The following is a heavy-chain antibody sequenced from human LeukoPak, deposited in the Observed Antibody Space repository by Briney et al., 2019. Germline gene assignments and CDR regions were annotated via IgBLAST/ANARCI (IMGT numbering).Heavy chain of an antibody. Sequence: PGGSLRLSCATSGFTFSNYEMNWVRPAPGKGLEWVSGMSGSGGGTYYADSVKGRFVISRDNSKNTLNLQMNSLRAEDTAVYYCARDSRIQAEGAFNIWGQGTMVTVSS. CDR3: ARDSRIQAEGAFNI. V-gene: IGHV3-23*01. CDR2: MSGSGGGT. D-gene: IGHD5-18*01. J-gene: IGHJ3*02. CDR1: GFTFSNYE.